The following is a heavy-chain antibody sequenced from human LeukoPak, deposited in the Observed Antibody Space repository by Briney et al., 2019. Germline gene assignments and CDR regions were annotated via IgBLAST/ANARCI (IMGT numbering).Heavy chain of an antibody. CDR3: ARIVGATYYFDY. V-gene: IGHV4-59*01. Sequence: SETLPLTCTVSGGSISSYYWSWIRQPPGKGLEWIGYIYYSGSTNYNPSLKSRVTISVDTSKNQSSLKLSSVTAADTAVYYCARIVGATYYFDYWGQGTLVTVSS. CDR1: GGSISSYY. J-gene: IGHJ4*02. CDR2: IYYSGST. D-gene: IGHD1-26*01.